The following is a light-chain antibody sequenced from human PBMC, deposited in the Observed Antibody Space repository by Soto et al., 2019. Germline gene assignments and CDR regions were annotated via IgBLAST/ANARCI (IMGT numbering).Light chain of an antibody. J-gene: IGKJ1*01. V-gene: IGKV3-20*01. CDR1: QSVSATY. Sequence: EIVLTQSPGPLSLSPGERATPSRRASQSVSATYVAWYQQRPAQPPRLLSYGTSTRSTGIPDRCIGSGSGTDFTLTITRLEPEDFALYYCQQYGSSPWTFGQGTKVDIK. CDR3: QQYGSSPWT. CDR2: GTS.